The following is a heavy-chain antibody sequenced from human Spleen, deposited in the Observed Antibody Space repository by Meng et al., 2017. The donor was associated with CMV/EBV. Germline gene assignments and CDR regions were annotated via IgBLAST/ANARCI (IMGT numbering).Heavy chain of an antibody. J-gene: IGHJ6*02. V-gene: IGHV3-48*03. CDR2: IDSSASAI. CDR1: GFSFSSYE. CDR3: ARSPRGFYYGMDV. Sequence: GESLKTSCAASGFSFSSYEMNWVRQAPGKGLDWVSYIDSSASAIYYPDSVKGRFTISRDKAENSLYLQMNSLRAEDTAVYYCARSPRGFYYGMDVWGQGTTVTVSS.